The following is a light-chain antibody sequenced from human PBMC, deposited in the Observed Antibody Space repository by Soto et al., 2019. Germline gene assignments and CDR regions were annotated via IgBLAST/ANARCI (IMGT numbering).Light chain of an antibody. Sequence: DIQLTQSPSFLSASVGDTVTITCRASQDISNCLAWYQQKPGEAPKFLIYAASTLRGGVPSRFSGSGSGTVFPPTISSLHHEDFASYCCQGHSDSPITFGQGTRLEIK. J-gene: IGKJ5*01. CDR1: QDISNC. V-gene: IGKV1-9*01. CDR3: QGHSDSPIT. CDR2: AAS.